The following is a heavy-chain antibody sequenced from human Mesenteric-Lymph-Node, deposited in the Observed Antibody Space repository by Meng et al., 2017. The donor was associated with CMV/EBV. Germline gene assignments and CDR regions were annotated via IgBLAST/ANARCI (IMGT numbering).Heavy chain of an antibody. V-gene: IGHV7-4-1*02. CDR2: INTNTGHP. CDR3: ARGPPVAQYFQH. J-gene: IGHJ1*01. CDR1: GGPFSTYA. D-gene: IGHD4-23*01. Sequence: KASGGPFSTYAMNWVRQPPGHGLEWLGWINTNTGHPTYAQGFTGRFVFSLDTSFSTAYLQISSLKAEDTAVYYCARGPPVAQYFQHWGQGTLVTVSS.